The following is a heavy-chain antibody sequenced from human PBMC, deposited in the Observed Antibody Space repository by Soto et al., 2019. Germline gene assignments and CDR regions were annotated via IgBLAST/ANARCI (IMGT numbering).Heavy chain of an antibody. V-gene: IGHV4-4*02. J-gene: IGHJ4*02. CDR2: IYHRGST. Sequence: QVQLQESGPGLVKPSGTLSLTCAVSGGSISSSNWWRWVRQPPGKGLEWIGEIYHRGSTNYNPSLRSRGTISVDKSKNQFSLKLSSVTAADTAVYYCARDGRGEREGYWGQGTLVTVSS. CDR3: ARDGRGEREGY. D-gene: IGHD1-1*01. CDR1: GGSISSSNW.